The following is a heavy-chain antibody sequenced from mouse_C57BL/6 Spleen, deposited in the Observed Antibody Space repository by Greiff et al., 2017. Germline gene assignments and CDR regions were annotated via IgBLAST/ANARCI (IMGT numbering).Heavy chain of an antibody. CDR1: GFTFSDYY. CDR3: ARDRPSFTTGYYYAMDY. Sequence: EVQGVESEGGLVQPGSSMKLSCTASGFTFSDYYMAWVRQVPEKGLEWVANINYDGSSTYYLDTLKSRFIISRDNAKNILYLQMSSLKSEDTATYYCARDRPSFTTGYYYAMDYWGQGTSVTVSS. D-gene: IGHD2-12*01. V-gene: IGHV5-16*01. CDR2: INYDGSST. J-gene: IGHJ4*01.